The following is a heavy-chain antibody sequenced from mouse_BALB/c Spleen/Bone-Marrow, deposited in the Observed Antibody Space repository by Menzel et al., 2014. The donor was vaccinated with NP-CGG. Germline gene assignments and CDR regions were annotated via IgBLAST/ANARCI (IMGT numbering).Heavy chain of an antibody. CDR1: GYTFSSYW. CDR3: ARSGFAY. Sequence: QVQLQQSGAELIKPGASVKISCKATGYTFSSYWIEWVMQRPGHGLEWIGEILPGSGSTNYNEKFKGKATFTADTSSNTAYMQLSSLTSEDSAVYYCARSGFAYWGQGTLVTVSA. J-gene: IGHJ3*01. CDR2: ILPGSGST. V-gene: IGHV1-9*01.